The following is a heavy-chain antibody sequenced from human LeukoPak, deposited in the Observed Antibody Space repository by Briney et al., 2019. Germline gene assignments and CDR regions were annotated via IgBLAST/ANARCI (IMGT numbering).Heavy chain of an antibody. CDR1: GGSISSYY. J-gene: IGHJ6*03. V-gene: IGHV4-4*07. D-gene: IGHD3-3*01. CDR3: AREWGYYDFWSGYRHNYYYYYMDV. Sequence: SETLSLTCTVSGGSISSYYWSWIRQPAGKGLEWIGRIYTSGSTNYNPSLKSRVTMSVDTSKNQFSLKLSSVTAADTAVYYCAREWGYYDFWSGYRHNYYYYYMDVWGKGTTVTVSS. CDR2: IYTSGST.